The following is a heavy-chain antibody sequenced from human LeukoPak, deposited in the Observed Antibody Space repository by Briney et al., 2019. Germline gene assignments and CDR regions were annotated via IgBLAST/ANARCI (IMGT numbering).Heavy chain of an antibody. CDR1: GFTFSSYA. J-gene: IGHJ6*02. D-gene: IGHD2-2*01. CDR3: ARVAGPLYCSSTSCYVRYYYYGMDV. CDR2: ISYDGSNK. Sequence: PGGSLRLSCAASGFTFSSYAMHWVRQAPGKGLEWVAVISYDGSNKYYADSVKGRFTISRDNSKNTLYLQMNSLRAEDTAVYYCARVAGPLYCSSTSCYVRYYYYGMDVWGQGTTVTVSS. V-gene: IGHV3-30*04.